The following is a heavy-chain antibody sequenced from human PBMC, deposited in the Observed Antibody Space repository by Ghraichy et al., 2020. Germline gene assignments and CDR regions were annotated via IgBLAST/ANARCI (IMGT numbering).Heavy chain of an antibody. CDR2: IYDSGST. Sequence: TLSLTCTVSGGSIRSYYWSWIRQPPGKGLEWIGYIYDSGSTKYNPSLKSRVTISADTSKNQFSLNLTSVTAADTAVYYCARGYCSGGNCYNAFDIWGQGTMVTVSS. CDR1: GGSIRSYY. J-gene: IGHJ3*02. V-gene: IGHV4-59*01. D-gene: IGHD2-15*01. CDR3: ARGYCSGGNCYNAFDI.